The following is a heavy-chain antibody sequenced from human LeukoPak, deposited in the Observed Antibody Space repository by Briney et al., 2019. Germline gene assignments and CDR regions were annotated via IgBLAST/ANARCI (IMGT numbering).Heavy chain of an antibody. J-gene: IGHJ6*02. CDR3: ATKTNYYYYGMDV. V-gene: IGHV1-69*04. CDR2: IIPILGIA. CDR1: GGTFSSYA. Sequence: ASVKVSCTASGGTFSSYAISWVRQAPGQGLEWMGRIIPILGIANYAQKFQGRVTITADKSTSTAYMELSSLRSEDTAVYYCATKTNYYYYGMDVWGQGTTVTVSS.